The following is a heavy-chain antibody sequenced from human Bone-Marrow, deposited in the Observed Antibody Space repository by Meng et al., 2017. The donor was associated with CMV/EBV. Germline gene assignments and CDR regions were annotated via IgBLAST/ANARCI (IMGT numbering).Heavy chain of an antibody. Sequence: SETLSPTGAVYGGSFSGYYWSWIRQPPGKGLEWIGEINHSGSTNYNPSLKGRVTISADTSKNQFSLQLSSVTAADTAVYSCARAYNFGHAPIDSCGQGTLVAVSS. CDR2: INHSGST. CDR1: GGSFSGYY. J-gene: IGHJ4*02. D-gene: IGHD1-1*01. CDR3: ARAYNFGHAPIDS. V-gene: IGHV4-34*01.